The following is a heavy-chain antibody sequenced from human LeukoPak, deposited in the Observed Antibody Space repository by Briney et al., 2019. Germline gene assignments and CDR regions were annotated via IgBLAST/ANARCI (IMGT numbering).Heavy chain of an antibody. CDR2: IYYSGST. J-gene: IGHJ4*02. Sequence: SETLSLTCTVSGGSISSYYWSWIRQPPGKGLEWIGYIYYSGSTNYIPSLKSRVTISVDTSKNQFSLKLSSVTAADTAVYYCARGTYYDFWSGYYDFDYWGQGTLVTVSS. V-gene: IGHV4-59*01. CDR1: GGSISSYY. CDR3: ARGTYYDFWSGYYDFDY. D-gene: IGHD3-3*01.